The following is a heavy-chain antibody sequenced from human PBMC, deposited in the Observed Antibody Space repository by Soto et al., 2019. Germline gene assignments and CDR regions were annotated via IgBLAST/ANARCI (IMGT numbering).Heavy chain of an antibody. CDR2: IYSGGST. CDR3: ARDSFAGCSGGSCYSEWYYFDY. Sequence: PGGSLRLSCAASGFTVSSNYMSWVRQAPGKGLEWVSVIYSGGSTYYADSVKGRFTISRDNSKNTLYLQMNSLRAEDTAVYYCARDSFAGCSGGSCYSEWYYFDYWGQGTLVTVSS. CDR1: GFTVSSNY. J-gene: IGHJ4*02. V-gene: IGHV3-66*01. D-gene: IGHD2-15*01.